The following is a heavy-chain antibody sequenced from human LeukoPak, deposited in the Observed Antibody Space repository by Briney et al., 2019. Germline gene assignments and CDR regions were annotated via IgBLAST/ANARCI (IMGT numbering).Heavy chain of an antibody. V-gene: IGHV1-2*06. Sequence: ASVKVSCKASGYTFTDYYMHWVRQAPGQGLEWMGRINPNSGGTNYAQKFQGRVTMTRDTSISTAYMELSRLRSDDTAVYYCARGPRIQPPRHDFDYWGQGTLVTVSS. CDR1: GYTFTDYY. CDR2: INPNSGGT. J-gene: IGHJ4*02. D-gene: IGHD5-18*01. CDR3: ARGPRIQPPRHDFDY.